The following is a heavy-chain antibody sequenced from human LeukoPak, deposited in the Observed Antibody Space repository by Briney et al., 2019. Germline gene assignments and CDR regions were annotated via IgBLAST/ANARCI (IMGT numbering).Heavy chain of an antibody. D-gene: IGHD6-6*01. V-gene: IGHV4-59*01. CDR2: IYYSGST. CDR1: GGSTSSDY. CDR3: ARGRYSSSSPYYFDY. Sequence: SETLSLTCTVSGGSTSSDYWSWIRQSPGKGLEWIGYIYYSGSTNYNPSLKSRVTISVDTSKNQFSLKLSSVTAADTAVYYCARGRYSSSSPYYFDYWGQGTLVTVSS. J-gene: IGHJ4*02.